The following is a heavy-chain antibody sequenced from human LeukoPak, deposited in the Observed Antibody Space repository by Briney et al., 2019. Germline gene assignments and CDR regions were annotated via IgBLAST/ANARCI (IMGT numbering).Heavy chain of an antibody. J-gene: IGHJ4*02. CDR2: ISGSGVST. V-gene: IGHV3-23*01. CDR3: AKESRYYYGSGSFSSQFDY. D-gene: IGHD3-10*01. Sequence: PGGSLRLPCAASGFTFSGYAMSWVRQAPGKGLEWVSTISGSGVSTYYADSVKGRFTSSRDNSKNTLYLQMNNLRAEDTAVYYCAKESRYYYGSGSFSSQFDYWGQGNLVTVSS. CDR1: GFTFSGYA.